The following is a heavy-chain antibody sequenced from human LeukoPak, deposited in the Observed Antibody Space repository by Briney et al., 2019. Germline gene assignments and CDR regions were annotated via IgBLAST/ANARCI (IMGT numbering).Heavy chain of an antibody. V-gene: IGHV4-38-2*02. D-gene: IGHD3-10*01. J-gene: IGHJ4*02. Sequence: SETLSLTCTVSGYSISSGYYWGWIRQPPGKGLEWIGSIYHSGSTYYNPSLKSRVTISVDTSKNQFSLKLSSVTAADTAVYYCARDIIFGVLSTMDWGQGTLVTVSS. CDR1: GYSISSGYY. CDR3: ARDIIFGVLSTMD. CDR2: IYHSGST.